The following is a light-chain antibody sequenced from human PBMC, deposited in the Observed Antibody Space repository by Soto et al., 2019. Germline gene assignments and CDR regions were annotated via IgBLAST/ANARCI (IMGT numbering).Light chain of an antibody. CDR1: QTIDNF. J-gene: IGKJ2*01. CDR3: QQSYNPPHT. V-gene: IGKV1-39*01. Sequence: DIEMTQSPSPLSASVGDRVIITCRASQTIDNFLNWYQQKPGKAPKLLIYSASSLQSDVPSRFRGSGSGTDFTLTVSSLQPEDFATYYCQQSYNPPHTFGRGTKLEI. CDR2: SAS.